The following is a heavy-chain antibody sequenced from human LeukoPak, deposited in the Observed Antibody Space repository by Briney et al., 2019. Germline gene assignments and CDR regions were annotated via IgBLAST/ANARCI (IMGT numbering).Heavy chain of an antibody. CDR2: ISSSSTYM. J-gene: IGHJ4*02. CDR3: ARDRGSGWHTFDY. D-gene: IGHD6-19*01. CDR1: GFTLRISY. Sequence: AGGTLRLSCAASGFTLRISYMRWGRQAPGKGPEWGSSISSSSTYMFYADSVRGRFTISRDNAKNSLYLQMNSLRAEDTAVYYCARDRGSGWHTFDYWGQGTLVTVSS. V-gene: IGHV3-21*01.